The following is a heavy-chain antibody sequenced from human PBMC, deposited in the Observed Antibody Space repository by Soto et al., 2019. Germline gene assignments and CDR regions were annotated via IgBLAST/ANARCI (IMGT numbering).Heavy chain of an antibody. CDR2: IYYSGST. V-gene: IGHV4-59*01. D-gene: IGHD3-22*01. J-gene: IGHJ3*02. CDR3: ARRGYHYDSSGYSEHDAFDI. CDR1: VGSISIYY. Sequence: SETLCVTCIFSVGSISIYYWGWIRQPPGKGLELIGYIYYSGSTNYNPSLKSRVTISVDTSKNQFSLKLSSVTAADTAVYYCARRGYHYDSSGYSEHDAFDIWGQGTLVTVSS.